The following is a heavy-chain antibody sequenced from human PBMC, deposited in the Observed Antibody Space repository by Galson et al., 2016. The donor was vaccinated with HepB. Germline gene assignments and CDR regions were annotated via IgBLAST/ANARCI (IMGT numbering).Heavy chain of an antibody. Sequence: SLRLSCAAFLASGFTFSSYAMSWVRQAPGKGLEWVSAISGSGGTTYYADSVKGRFTISRDNSKNTLYLQMTRLRADDTAVYYCAKGRPAPPWDLLDYFDYWGQGTLVTVSS. CDR3: AKGRPAPPWDLLDYFDY. D-gene: IGHD1-26*01. V-gene: IGHV3-23*01. J-gene: IGHJ4*02. CDR1: GFTFSSYA. CDR2: ISGSGGTT.